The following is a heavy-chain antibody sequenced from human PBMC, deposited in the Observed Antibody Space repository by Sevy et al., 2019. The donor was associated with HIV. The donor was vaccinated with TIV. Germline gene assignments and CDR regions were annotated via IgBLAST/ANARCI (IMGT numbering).Heavy chain of an antibody. CDR1: GYSFTSYW. D-gene: IGHD6-6*01. V-gene: IGHV5-51*01. CDR2: IYPGDSDT. CDR3: ASSYSSSSPQYYYCGMDV. Sequence: GESLKISCKGSGYSFTSYWIGWVRQMPGKGLEWMGIIYPGDSDTRYSPSFQGQVTISADKSISTAYLQWSSLKASDTAMYYCASSYSSSSPQYYYCGMDVWGQGTTVTVSS. J-gene: IGHJ6*02.